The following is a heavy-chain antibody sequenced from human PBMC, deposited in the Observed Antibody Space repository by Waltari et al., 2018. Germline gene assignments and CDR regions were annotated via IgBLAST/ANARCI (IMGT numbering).Heavy chain of an antibody. CDR3: ARNQKAAGTDVSDY. CDR1: GFTFSSYG. V-gene: IGHV3-30*03. CDR2: ISYDGSNK. D-gene: IGHD6-13*01. Sequence: QVQLVESGGGVVQPGRSLRLSCAASGFTFSSYGMHWVRQAPGKGLEWVAVISYDGSNKYYADSVKGRFTISRDKSKNTRYLQMNSLRAEDTAVYYCARNQKAAGTDVSDYWGQGTLVTVSS. J-gene: IGHJ4*02.